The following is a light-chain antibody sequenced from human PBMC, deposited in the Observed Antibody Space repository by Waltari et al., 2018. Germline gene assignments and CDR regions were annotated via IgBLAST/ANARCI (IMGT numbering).Light chain of an antibody. Sequence: DIQMTLSPSTLSAYVGDRVTITCRASESISSWLAWYQQKPGEAPKLLIYKVSNLESGVPSRFSGRGSGTEFTLTISSLQPDDLATYYCQQYNTYEWTFGQGTKVEIK. J-gene: IGKJ1*01. V-gene: IGKV1-5*03. CDR1: ESISSW. CDR2: KVS. CDR3: QQYNTYEWT.